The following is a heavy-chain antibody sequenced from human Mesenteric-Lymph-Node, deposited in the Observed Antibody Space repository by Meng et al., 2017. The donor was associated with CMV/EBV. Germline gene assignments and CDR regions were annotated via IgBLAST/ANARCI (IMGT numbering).Heavy chain of an antibody. V-gene: IGHV3-7*01. J-gene: IGHJ4*02. CDR2: IWKDGNTI. Sequence: GGSLRLSCATSGFVMRDYYLAWIRQAPGKGLEWVADIWKDGNTIWYFDSVKGRFTISRDNAKNSLFLQMNSLRVEDTAVYYCVRDMGWYRFDSWGQGTLVTVSS. D-gene: IGHD6-19*01. CDR3: VRDMGWYRFDS. CDR1: GFVMRDYY.